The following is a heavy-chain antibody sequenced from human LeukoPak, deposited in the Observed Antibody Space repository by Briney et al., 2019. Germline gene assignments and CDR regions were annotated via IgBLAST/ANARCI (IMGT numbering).Heavy chain of an antibody. J-gene: IGHJ5*02. V-gene: IGHV3-48*03. CDR2: ISTSGHTT. D-gene: IGHD2-15*01. Sequence: PGGSLRLSCAVSGFTFSSYEMNWVRQAPGKGLGWVSYISTSGHTTYYTDSAKGRFTISRDNAKNSLFLQMNSLRAEDTAVYYCARAGGGYWFDPWGQGTLVTVSS. CDR3: ARAGGGYWFDP. CDR1: GFTFSSYE.